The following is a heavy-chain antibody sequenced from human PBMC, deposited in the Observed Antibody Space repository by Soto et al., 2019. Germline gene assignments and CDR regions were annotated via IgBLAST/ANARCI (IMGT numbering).Heavy chain of an antibody. D-gene: IGHD6-13*01. CDR3: PRGAHSSTWLFQYGMDV. V-gene: IGHV3-30-3*01. Sequence: PGGSLRLSCAASGFTFSSYAMHWVRQAPGKGLEWVAVISFDGSNKNYADSVKGRFTNSRDNSKNTLKLQMKSLRGEDTSVFSFPRGAHSSTWLFQYGMDVWGQGTTVTVSS. CDR2: ISFDGSNK. J-gene: IGHJ6*02. CDR1: GFTFSSYA.